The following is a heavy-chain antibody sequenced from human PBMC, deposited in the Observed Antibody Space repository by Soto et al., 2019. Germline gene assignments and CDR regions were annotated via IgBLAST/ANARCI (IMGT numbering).Heavy chain of an antibody. CDR3: ARGPVRRDGYTLD. Sequence: QVQLVQSGAEVKKPGASVKVSCKASGYTFTSYDINWVRQATGQGLEWMGWMNPNSGNTGYAPKFQGRATMTRNTSRSPAYMDLSSLRSEDTAVYYCARGPVRRDGYTLDWGQGTLVTVSS. CDR1: GYTFTSYD. CDR2: MNPNSGNT. V-gene: IGHV1-8*01. D-gene: IGHD5-12*01. J-gene: IGHJ4*02.